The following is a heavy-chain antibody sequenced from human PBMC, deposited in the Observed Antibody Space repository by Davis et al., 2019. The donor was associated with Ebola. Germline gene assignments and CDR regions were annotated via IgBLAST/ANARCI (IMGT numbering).Heavy chain of an antibody. D-gene: IGHD1/OR15-1a*01. J-gene: IGHJ4*02. V-gene: IGHV3-72*01. CDR3: VTENWYRFES. CDR2: SRNKENRYNT. CDR1: GFSFSFYF. Sequence: GGSLRLSCAASGFSFSFYFMDWVRLTPGKGLEWVGLSRNKENRYNTEYAASVKGRFTLSRDDSKNLLYLEMNSLRTEDTAVYYCVTENWYRFESWGQGTLVTVSS.